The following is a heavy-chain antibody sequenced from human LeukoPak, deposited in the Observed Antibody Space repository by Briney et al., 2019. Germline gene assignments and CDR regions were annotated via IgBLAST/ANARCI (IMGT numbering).Heavy chain of an antibody. J-gene: IGHJ4*02. CDR2: IIPILGIA. Sequence: SVKVSCKASGYTFTSYYMHWVRQAPGQGLEWMGRIIPILGIANYAQKFQGRVTITADKSTSTAYMELSSLRSEDTAVYYCARGRGDGYNHDYWGQGTLVAVSS. D-gene: IGHD5-24*01. CDR3: ARGRGDGYNHDY. V-gene: IGHV1-69*04. CDR1: GYTFTSYY.